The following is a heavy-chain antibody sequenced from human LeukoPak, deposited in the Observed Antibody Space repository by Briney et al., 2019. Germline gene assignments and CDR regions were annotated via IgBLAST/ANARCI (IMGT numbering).Heavy chain of an antibody. CDR2: ISYDGSNK. V-gene: IGHV3-30*04. CDR3: AGLGGTYYYGSGTKGYFDY. J-gene: IGHJ4*02. CDR1: GFTFSSYA. D-gene: IGHD3-10*01. Sequence: PGGSLRLSCAASGFTFSSYAMHWVRQAPGKGLEWVAVISYDGSNKYYADSVKGRFTISRDNSKNTLYLQMNSLRAEDTAVFYCAGLGGTYYYGSGTKGYFDYWGQGTLVTVSS.